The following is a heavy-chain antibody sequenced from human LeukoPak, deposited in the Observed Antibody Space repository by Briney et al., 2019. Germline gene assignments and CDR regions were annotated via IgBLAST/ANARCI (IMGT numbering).Heavy chain of an antibody. Sequence: PGGSLRLSCAASGFTFDDYAMHWVRHAPGKGLEWVSGISWNSGSIGYADSVKGRFTISRDNAKNSLYLQMNSLRAEDTALYYCAKDHQGVSRVIDYWGQGTLVTVSS. CDR2: ISWNSGSI. CDR1: GFTFDDYA. CDR3: AKDHQGVSRVIDY. V-gene: IGHV3-9*01. J-gene: IGHJ4*02. D-gene: IGHD2-21*01.